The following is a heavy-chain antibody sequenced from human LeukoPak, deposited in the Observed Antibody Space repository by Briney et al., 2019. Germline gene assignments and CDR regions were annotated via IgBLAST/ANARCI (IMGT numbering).Heavy chain of an antibody. J-gene: IGHJ4*02. CDR3: AKDLGSGYYPDY. CDR1: GFTFSSYG. CDR2: ISYDGSNK. V-gene: IGHV3-30*18. D-gene: IGHD3-22*01. Sequence: GRSLRLSCAASGFTFSSYGMHWVRQAPGKGLEWVAVISYDGSNKYYADSVKGRFTISRDNSKNTLYLQMNSLRAEDTAVYYCAKDLGSGYYPDYWGQGTLVTVSS.